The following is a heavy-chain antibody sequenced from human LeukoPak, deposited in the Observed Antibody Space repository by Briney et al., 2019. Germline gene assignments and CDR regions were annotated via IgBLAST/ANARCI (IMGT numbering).Heavy chain of an antibody. Sequence: PGGPLRLSCAASGFTFSNYYMHWVRQAPGEGLVWISGINSDGSSNYYGDSVKGRFTISRDNARKTLYLLMSSLRAEDSAIYYCVRYRPAPAWGQGTLVTVAS. CDR2: INSDGSSN. CDR3: VRYRPAPA. D-gene: IGHD3-16*02. V-gene: IGHV3-74*01. CDR1: GFTFSNYY. J-gene: IGHJ4*02.